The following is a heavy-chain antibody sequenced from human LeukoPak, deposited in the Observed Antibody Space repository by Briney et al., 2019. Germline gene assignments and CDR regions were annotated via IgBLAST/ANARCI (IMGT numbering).Heavy chain of an antibody. D-gene: IGHD3-22*01. CDR3: ATARYDSSGPLDY. CDR2: INHSGST. Sequence: SETLSLTCAVYGGSFSGYYWSWVRQPPGKGLEWIGEINHSGSTNYNPSLKSRVTISVDTSKNQLSLKLSSVTAADTAVYYCATARYDSSGPLDYWGKGTLVSVSS. CDR1: GGSFSGYY. J-gene: IGHJ4*02. V-gene: IGHV4-34*01.